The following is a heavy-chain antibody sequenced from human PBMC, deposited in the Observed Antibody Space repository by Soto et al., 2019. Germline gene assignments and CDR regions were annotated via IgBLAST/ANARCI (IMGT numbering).Heavy chain of an antibody. CDR1: GGSVNGYY. V-gene: IGHV4-34*01. D-gene: IGHD3-3*01. Sequence: PSETLSLTCAVYGGSVNGYYWNWIRRPPGKGLGWMGEINHTGGTHYNPSLKSRVTMSVDTSKNQFSLRLSSVTAADTAIYYCATRITVFGLLIPPFEPWGQGTQVTVSS. CDR2: INHTGGT. CDR3: ATRITVFGLLIPPFEP. J-gene: IGHJ5*02.